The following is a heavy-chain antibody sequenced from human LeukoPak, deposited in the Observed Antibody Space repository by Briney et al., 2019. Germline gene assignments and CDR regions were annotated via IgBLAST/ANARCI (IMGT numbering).Heavy chain of an antibody. J-gene: IGHJ5*02. D-gene: IGHD4-17*01. CDR2: INPNSGGT. CDR3: ASTTTKWHWFDP. Sequence: ASVKVSCKASGYTFTGYYTHWVRQAPGQGLEWMGWINPNSGGTNYAQKFQGRVTMTRDTSISTAYMELSRLRSDDTAVYYCASTTTKWHWFDPWGQGTLVTVSS. V-gene: IGHV1-2*02. CDR1: GYTFTGYY.